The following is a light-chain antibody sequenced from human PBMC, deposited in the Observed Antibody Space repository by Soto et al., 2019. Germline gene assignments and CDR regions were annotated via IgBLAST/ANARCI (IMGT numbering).Light chain of an antibody. CDR3: QQYHSYSWT. CDR1: QSIRSW. J-gene: IGKJ1*01. CDR2: DAS. Sequence: DIQMTQSPSTLSASVGDRVTITCRARQSIRSWLAWYQQKPGKAPKLLIYDASSLESGVPSRFSGSGSGTEFTLTISSLQPDDFATYYCQQYHSYSWTFGQGTKVEIK. V-gene: IGKV1-5*01.